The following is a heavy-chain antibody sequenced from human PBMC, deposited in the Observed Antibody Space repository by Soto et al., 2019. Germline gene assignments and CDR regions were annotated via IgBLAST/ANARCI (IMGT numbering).Heavy chain of an antibody. V-gene: IGHV1-18*01. CDR1: GYTFISYG. CDR2: ISAYNGNT. J-gene: IGHJ4*02. D-gene: IGHD1-26*01. CDR3: ARDSMLMGATPLNY. Sequence: GASVKVSCKASGYTFISYGISWVRQAPGQGLEWMGWISAYNGNTNYAQKLQGRVTMTTDTSTSTAYMELRSLGSDDTAVYYCARDSMLMGATPLNYWGQGTLVTVSS.